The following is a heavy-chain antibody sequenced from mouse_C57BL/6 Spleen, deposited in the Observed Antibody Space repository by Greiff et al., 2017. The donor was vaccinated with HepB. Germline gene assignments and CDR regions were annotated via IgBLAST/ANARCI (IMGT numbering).Heavy chain of an antibody. V-gene: IGHV1-50*01. CDR1: GYTFTSYW. CDR2: IDPSDSYT. J-gene: IGHJ2*01. D-gene: IGHD4-1*01. Sequence: QVQLQQPGAELVKPGASVKLSCKASGYTFTSYWMQWVKQRPGQGLEWIGEIDPSDSYTNYNQKFKGKATLTVDTSSSTAYMQLSSLTSEDSAVYYCARKETGTDYWGQGTTLTVSS. CDR3: ARKETGTDY.